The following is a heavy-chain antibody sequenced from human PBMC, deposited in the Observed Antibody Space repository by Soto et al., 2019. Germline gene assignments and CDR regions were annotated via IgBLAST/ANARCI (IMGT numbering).Heavy chain of an antibody. J-gene: IGHJ4*02. Sequence: SETLSLTCTVSGGSISSYYWSWIRQPPGKGLEWIGYIYYSGSTNYNPSLKSRVTISVDTSKNQFSLKLSSVTAADTAVYYCASVRGGYFDYWGQGTLVTVSS. V-gene: IGHV4-59*01. CDR3: ASVRGGYFDY. CDR2: IYYSGST. CDR1: GGSISSYY.